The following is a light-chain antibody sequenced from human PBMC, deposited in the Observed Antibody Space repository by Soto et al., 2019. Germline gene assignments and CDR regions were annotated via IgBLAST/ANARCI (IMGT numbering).Light chain of an antibody. CDR1: SSDVGAYNY. J-gene: IGLJ3*02. CDR2: DVT. CDR3: SSYTSSSTVV. V-gene: IGLV2-14*01. Sequence: QSALTQPASASGSPGQSVTISCSGSSSDVGAYNYVSWYQRHPGKAPKLMIYDVTNRPSGVSNRFSGSKSGNTASLTISGLQAEDEADYFCSSYTSSSTVVFGGGTQLTVL.